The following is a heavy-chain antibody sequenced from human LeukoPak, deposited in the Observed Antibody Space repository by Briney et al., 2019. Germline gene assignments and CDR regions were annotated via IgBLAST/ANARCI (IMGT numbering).Heavy chain of an antibody. D-gene: IGHD6-6*01. CDR2: IYDSGAT. J-gene: IGHJ5*01. Sequence: SETLSLTCTVFGSMSNHFWSWIRQPPGKGLEGIGYIYDSGATDYNPSLKSRVTMSVDTSANQFSLKLSSVTTADTAVYYCATRPAGNTWAAIFDSWSRGTLVTVSS. CDR3: ATRPAGNTWAAIFDS. V-gene: IGHV4-59*11. CDR1: GSMSNHF.